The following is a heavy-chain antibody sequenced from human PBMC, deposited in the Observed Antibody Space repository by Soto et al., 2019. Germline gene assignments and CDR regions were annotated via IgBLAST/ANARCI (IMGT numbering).Heavy chain of an antibody. CDR1: GGSISSCGYY. CDR2: IYYSGST. D-gene: IGHD3-22*01. V-gene: IGHV4-31*03. CDR3: ARDQDFYDSSGHDAFEI. Sequence: TCTVSGGSISSCGYYWSWIRQHPGKGLEWIGYIYYSGSTHYNPSLKSRVTISVDTSKNQFSLRLSSVTAADTAVYYCARDQDFYDSSGHDAFEIWGQGTLVTVSS. J-gene: IGHJ3*02.